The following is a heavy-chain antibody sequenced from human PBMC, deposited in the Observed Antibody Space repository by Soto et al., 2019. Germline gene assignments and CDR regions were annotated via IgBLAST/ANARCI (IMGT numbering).Heavy chain of an antibody. CDR2: IYYSGST. J-gene: IGHJ4*02. CDR3: ARGARGLIVVPFDY. V-gene: IGHV4-4*02. D-gene: IGHD3-22*01. CDR1: GDSISSNNW. Sequence: SETLSLTCGVSGDSISSNNWWNWVRQPPGKGLEWIGYIYYSGSTNYNPSLKSRVTISVDTSKNQFSLKLSSVTAADTAVYYCARGARGLIVVPFDYWGQGTLVTVSS.